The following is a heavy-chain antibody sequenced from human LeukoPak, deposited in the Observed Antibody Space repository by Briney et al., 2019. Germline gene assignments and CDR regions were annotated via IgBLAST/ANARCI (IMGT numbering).Heavy chain of an antibody. Sequence: PGRSLTLSCAASGFTSSTYGMHWVRQAPGKGLEWVAVIWYDGTNEYYADSVKGRFTISRDNSKNTLYLQMNSLRAEDTALYFCARDYGSGRGVEISYYHYGMDVWGQGTTVTVSS. J-gene: IGHJ6*02. CDR2: IWYDGTNE. D-gene: IGHD3-10*01. CDR1: GFTSSTYG. V-gene: IGHV3-33*01. CDR3: ARDYGSGRGVEISYYHYGMDV.